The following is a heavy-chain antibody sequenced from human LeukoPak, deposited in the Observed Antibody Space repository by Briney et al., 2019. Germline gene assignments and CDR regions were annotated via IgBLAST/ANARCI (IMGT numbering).Heavy chain of an antibody. CDR3: ATVEKRGYDFDY. CDR2: FDPEDGET. J-gene: IGHJ4*02. V-gene: IGHV1-24*01. Sequence: GASVTVSCKVSGYTLTELSMHWVRQAPGKGLEWMGGFDPEDGETIYAQKFQGRVTMTEDTSTDTAYMELSSLRSEDTAVYYCATVEKRGYDFDYWGQGTLVTVSS. CDR1: GYTLTELS. D-gene: IGHD6-25*01.